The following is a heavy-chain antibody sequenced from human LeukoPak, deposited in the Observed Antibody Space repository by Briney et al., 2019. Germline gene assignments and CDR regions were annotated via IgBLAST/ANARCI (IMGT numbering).Heavy chain of an antibody. D-gene: IGHD3-16*01. J-gene: IGHJ4*02. CDR2: ISYDGSDK. CDR1: GFTFTNYA. CDR3: ARDRGSVMVMAY. V-gene: IGHV3-30*03. Sequence: GGSLRLSCAASGFTFTNYAMHWVRQAPGRGLEWVTVISYDGSDKYYADSVKDRFTVSRDNSKNTLYLQVSSLRAEDTAVYYCARDRGSVMVMAYWGQGTLVTVSS.